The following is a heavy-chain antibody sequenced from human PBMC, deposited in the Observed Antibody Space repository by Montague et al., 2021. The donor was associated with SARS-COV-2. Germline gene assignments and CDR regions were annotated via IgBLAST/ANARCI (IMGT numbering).Heavy chain of an antibody. CDR1: GGSIMAPDC. Sequence: SETLSLTCAVSGGSIMAPDCWSWVRQPPGKGLEWIGEIYEWGTTNHNPSLKSRVTMSVDKSKNQVSLELKSVTAADTALDYCMRAGGRVNRPPVWGQGVLVTVSS. CDR2: IYEWGTT. V-gene: IGHV4-4*02. J-gene: IGHJ4*02. D-gene: IGHD4-23*01. CDR3: MRAGGRVNRPPV.